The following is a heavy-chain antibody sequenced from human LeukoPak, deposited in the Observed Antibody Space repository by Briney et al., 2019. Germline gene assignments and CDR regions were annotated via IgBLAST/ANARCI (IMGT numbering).Heavy chain of an antibody. Sequence: GGSLRLSCAASGFTFSSYWMSWVRQAPGKGLEWVANIKQDGSEKYYVDSVKGRFTISRDNAKNSLYLRMNSLRAEDTAVYYCARVFVVTVYWAGFHYFDYWGQGTLVTVSS. CDR2: IKQDGSEK. CDR3: ARVFVVTVYWAGFHYFDY. CDR1: GFTFSSYW. D-gene: IGHD2-21*02. V-gene: IGHV3-7*01. J-gene: IGHJ4*02.